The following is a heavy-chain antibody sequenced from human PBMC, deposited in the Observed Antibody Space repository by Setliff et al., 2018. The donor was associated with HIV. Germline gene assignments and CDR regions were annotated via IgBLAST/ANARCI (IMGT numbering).Heavy chain of an antibody. V-gene: IGHV3-23*01. CDR2: ISGSGGST. CDR1: GFTFNKAW. Sequence: LRLSCAASGFTFNKAWMSWVRQAPGKGLEWVSGISGSGGSTYYADSVKGRFTISRDNSKNTLYLQMNSLRAEDTAVYYCAKQYSMYYYYYMDVWGKGTTVTVSS. J-gene: IGHJ6*03. D-gene: IGHD6-6*01. CDR3: AKQYSMYYYYYMDV.